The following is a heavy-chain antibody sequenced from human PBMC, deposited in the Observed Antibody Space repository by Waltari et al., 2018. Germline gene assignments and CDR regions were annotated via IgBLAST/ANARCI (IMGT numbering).Heavy chain of an antibody. V-gene: IGHV4-61*08. Sequence: QVQLQESGPGLVKPSETLSLTCTVSGDSINSGAYYWTWIRQPPGQGLEWIGYIYYSGGTSYNPSLNSRVTISVDTSKNQFSLKLTSVTAADTAVYYCTRDHSSSWFSAHYYGMDVWGHGTTVTVSS. CDR2: IYYSGGT. CDR3: TRDHSSSWFSAHYYGMDV. CDR1: GDSINSGAYY. J-gene: IGHJ6*02. D-gene: IGHD6-13*01.